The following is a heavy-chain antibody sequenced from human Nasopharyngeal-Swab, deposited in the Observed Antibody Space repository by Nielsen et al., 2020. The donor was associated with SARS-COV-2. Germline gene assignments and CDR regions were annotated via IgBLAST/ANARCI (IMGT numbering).Heavy chain of an antibody. CDR1: GFIFNTYA. CDR3: AKDRDSGDDSDDYYHYYGMDV. J-gene: IGHJ6*02. Sequence: SLNISCAASGFIFNTYAISWVRQAPGKGLEWVSVISGSDYSTKYADSVKGRFTISRDNSKNTVTLQMNSLRAEDTAIYYCAKDRDSGDDSDDYYHYYGMDVWGQGTTVTVSS. V-gene: IGHV3-23*01. CDR2: ISGSDYST. D-gene: IGHD5-12*01.